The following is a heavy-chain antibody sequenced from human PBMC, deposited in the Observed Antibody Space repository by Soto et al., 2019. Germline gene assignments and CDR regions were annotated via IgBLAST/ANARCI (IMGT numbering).Heavy chain of an antibody. Sequence: SEALSLTCTVSGGFIIRYYWSWSRQPPGKGLEWLGYIYYSGSTNYNPSLKSRVTISVDTSKNQFSLKLSSVTAADTAVYYCTGAYYDIDGYIRDPWGQGTSVTVS. D-gene: IGHD3-22*01. J-gene: IGHJ5*02. CDR1: GGFIIRYY. CDR3: TGAYYDIDGYIRDP. CDR2: IYYSGST. V-gene: IGHV4-59*01.